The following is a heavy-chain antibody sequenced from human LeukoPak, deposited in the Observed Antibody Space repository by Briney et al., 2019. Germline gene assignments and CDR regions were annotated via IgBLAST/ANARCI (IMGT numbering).Heavy chain of an antibody. J-gene: IGHJ6*02. CDR2: ISYDGTKR. Sequence: PGGSLRLSCAASGVTFSSHGMHWVRQAPGKGLEWVALISYDGTKRNYADSVKGRFILSRDNSKNTLTLQMNSLGVEDTAVYLCARGFPYNDPTEGYYYLMDVWGQGTTVTVSS. CDR3: ARGFPYNDPTEGYYYLMDV. V-gene: IGHV3-30*03. CDR1: GVTFSSHG. D-gene: IGHD5-24*01.